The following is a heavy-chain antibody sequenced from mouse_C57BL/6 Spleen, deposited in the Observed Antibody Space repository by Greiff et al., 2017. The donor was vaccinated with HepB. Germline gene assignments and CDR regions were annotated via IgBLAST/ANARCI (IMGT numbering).Heavy chain of an antibody. V-gene: IGHV5-6*02. CDR2: ISSGGSYT. CDR3: ARRDWYFDV. Sequence: EVMLVESGGDLVKPGGSLKLSCAASGFTFSSYGMSWVRQTPDKRLEWVATISSGGSYTYYPDSVKGRFTISRDNAKNTLYLQMSSLKSEDTAMYYCARRDWYFDVWGTGTTVTVSS. J-gene: IGHJ1*03. CDR1: GFTFSSYG.